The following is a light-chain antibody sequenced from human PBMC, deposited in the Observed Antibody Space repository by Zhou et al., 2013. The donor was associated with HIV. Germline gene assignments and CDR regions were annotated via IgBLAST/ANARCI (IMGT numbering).Light chain of an antibody. CDR1: QSVSSGH. V-gene: IGKV3-20*01. CDR3: QQYNRWPPLT. CDR2: GES. Sequence: EIVLTQSPGALSLSAGETATLSCRASQSVSSGHLVWYQQKPGQAPRLLIYGESRRAIGIPARFSGSGSGTDFTLTIAGLQSEDVAVYYCQQYNRWPPLTFGGGTQVEIK. J-gene: IGKJ4*01.